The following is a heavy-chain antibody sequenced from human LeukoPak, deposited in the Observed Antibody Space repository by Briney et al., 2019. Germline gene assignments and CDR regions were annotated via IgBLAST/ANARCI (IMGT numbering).Heavy chain of an antibody. Sequence: SGGSLRLSCAASGFTVSAYAMAWVRQAPGKGLEWVSTIYDDNTYYADSVKGRFAISTDNSKNTLYLQMNSLRVEDTAVYFCAARKVRGVWFYLDYWAREPWSPSPQ. D-gene: IGHD3-10*01. CDR3: AARKVRGVWFYLDY. CDR2: IYDDNT. CDR1: GFTVSAYA. V-gene: IGHV3-23*01. J-gene: IGHJ4*02.